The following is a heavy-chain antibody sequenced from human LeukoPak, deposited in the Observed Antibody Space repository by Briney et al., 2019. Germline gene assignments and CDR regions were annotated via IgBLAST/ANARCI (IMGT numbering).Heavy chain of an antibody. J-gene: IGHJ6*02. CDR2: IYHSGST. CDR3: ARSHLGPAAMFGMDV. V-gene: IGHV4-4*02. D-gene: IGHD2-2*01. Sequence: PSGTLSLTCDVSGDSISSSNWWNWVRQPPGKGLEWIGGIYHSGSTNYNPSLKSRVTMSVDKSKNQFSLKLNSVTAADTAMYYCARSHLGPAAMFGMDVWGQGTTATVSS. CDR1: GDSISSSNW.